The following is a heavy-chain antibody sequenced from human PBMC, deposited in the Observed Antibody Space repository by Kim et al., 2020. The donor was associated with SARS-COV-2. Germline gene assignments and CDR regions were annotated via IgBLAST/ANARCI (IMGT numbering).Heavy chain of an antibody. D-gene: IGHD3-16*01. CDR3: ARAPGGDYYYYGMDV. Sequence: SHKSRVTISVDTSKNQFSLKLSSVTAADTAVYYCARAPGGDYYYYGMDVWGQGTTVTVSS. J-gene: IGHJ6*02. V-gene: IGHV4-59*01.